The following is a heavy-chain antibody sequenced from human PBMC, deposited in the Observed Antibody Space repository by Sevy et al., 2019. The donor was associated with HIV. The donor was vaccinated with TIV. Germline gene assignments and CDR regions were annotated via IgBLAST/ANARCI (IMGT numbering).Heavy chain of an antibody. V-gene: IGHV4-59*01. CDR3: ARGYYGSGSYSQIYYYYGMDV. D-gene: IGHD3-10*01. Sequence: SETLSLTCTVSGGSISSYYCSWIRQPPGKGLEWIGYIYYSGSTNYNPSLKSRVTISVDTSKNQFSLKLSSVTAADTAVYYCARGYYGSGSYSQIYYYYGMDVWGQGTTVTVSS. CDR2: IYYSGST. CDR1: GGSISSYY. J-gene: IGHJ6*02.